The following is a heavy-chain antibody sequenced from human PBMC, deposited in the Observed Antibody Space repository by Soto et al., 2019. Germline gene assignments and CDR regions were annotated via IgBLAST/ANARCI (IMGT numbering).Heavy chain of an antibody. D-gene: IGHD3-3*01. V-gene: IGHV1-3*01. CDR3: ARARELRVLERLRNPYYFDC. CDR1: GYTFTSYA. CDR2: INAGNGNT. Sequence: QVQLVQSGAEVKKPGASVKVSCKASGYTFTSYAMHWVRQAPGQRLERMGWINAGNGNTKYSRKFQGRVTSTRDSAASKADMELSSLRSEDTAVYYCARARELRVLERLRNPYYFDCWGQGTLVNVS. J-gene: IGHJ4*02.